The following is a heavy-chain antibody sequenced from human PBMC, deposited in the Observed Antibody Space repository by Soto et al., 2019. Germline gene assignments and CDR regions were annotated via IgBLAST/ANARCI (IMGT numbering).Heavy chain of an antibody. CDR1: GGSISSYY. D-gene: IGHD2-15*01. Sequence: PSETLSLTCTVSGGSISSYYWSWIRQPPGKGLEWIGEINHSGSTNYNPSLKSRVTISVDTSKNQFSLKLSSVTAADTAVYYCASASRVVAAMNCFDPWGQGTRVTVSS. CDR2: INHSGST. CDR3: ASASRVVAAMNCFDP. V-gene: IGHV4-34*01. J-gene: IGHJ5*02.